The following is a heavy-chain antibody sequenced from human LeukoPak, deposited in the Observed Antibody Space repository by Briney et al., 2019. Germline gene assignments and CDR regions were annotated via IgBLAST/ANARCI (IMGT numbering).Heavy chain of an antibody. CDR1: GYTFTSYA. V-gene: IGHV1-3*03. Sequence: GASVKVSCKASGYTFTSYAMHWVRQAPGQRLEWMGWINAGNGNTKYSQEFQGRVTITRDTSASTAYMELSSLRSEDTAVYYCARSLKDKGMFDPWGQGTLVTVSS. CDR2: INAGNGNT. D-gene: IGHD3-10*01. J-gene: IGHJ5*02. CDR3: ARSLKDKGMFDP.